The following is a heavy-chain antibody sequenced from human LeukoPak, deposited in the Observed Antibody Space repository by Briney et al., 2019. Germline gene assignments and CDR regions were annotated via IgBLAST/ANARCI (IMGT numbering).Heavy chain of an antibody. J-gene: IGHJ5*02. CDR2: IIPILGIA. CDR1: GGTFSSYA. CDR3: ARGPGEKNWLDP. Sequence: SVKVSCKASGGTFSSYAISWVRQAPGQGLEWMGRIIPILGIANYAQKFQGRVTITADKSTSTAYMELSSLRSEDTAVYYCARGPGEKNWLDPWGQGTLVTVSS. V-gene: IGHV1-69*04. D-gene: IGHD1-26*01.